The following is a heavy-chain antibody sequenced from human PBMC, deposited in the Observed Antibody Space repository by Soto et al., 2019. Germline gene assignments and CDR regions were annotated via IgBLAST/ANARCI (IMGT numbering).Heavy chain of an antibody. CDR3: ARRRIVPTTNFDY. CDR2: IFHTGAT. V-gene: IGHV4-39*01. D-gene: IGHD1-26*01. J-gene: IGHJ4*02. Sequence: SETLSLTCTVSGDSISSSRFDWGWIRQPPGKGLEWIGHIFHTGATYQNPTLKSRLRMSVDTSKNQFSLNLSSVTATDTAVYYCARRRIVPTTNFDYWGQGTLVTVS. CDR1: GDSISSSRFD.